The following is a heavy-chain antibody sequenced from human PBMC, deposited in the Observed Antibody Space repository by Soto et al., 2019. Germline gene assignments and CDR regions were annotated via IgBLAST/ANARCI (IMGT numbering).Heavy chain of an antibody. CDR3: ARDLLTIFGGMDV. V-gene: IGHV3-9*01. CDR2: ISWNSDNV. CDR1: GFTFDDYA. J-gene: IGHJ6*02. Sequence: EVQLVESGGGLGQPGGSLRLSCAASGFTFDDYAMHWVRHAPGKGLEWVSGISWNSDNVGYVDSVKGRFTISRDNAKNSLYLQMNSLRAEDTAVYYCARDLLTIFGGMDVWGQGTTVTVSS. D-gene: IGHD3-3*01.